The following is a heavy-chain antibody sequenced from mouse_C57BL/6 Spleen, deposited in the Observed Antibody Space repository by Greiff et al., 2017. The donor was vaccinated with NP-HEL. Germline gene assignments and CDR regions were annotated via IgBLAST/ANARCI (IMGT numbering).Heavy chain of an antibody. CDR3: VSQGDGYYVWFAY. V-gene: IGHV10-1*01. CDR2: IRSKSNNYAT. D-gene: IGHD2-3*01. Sequence: DVQLVESGGGLVQPKGSLKLSCAASGFSFNTYAMNWVRQAPGKGLEWVARIRSKSNNYATYYADSVKDRFTISRDDSESMLYLQMNNLKTEDTAMYYCVSQGDGYYVWFAYWGQGTLVTVSA. CDR1: GFSFNTYA. J-gene: IGHJ3*01.